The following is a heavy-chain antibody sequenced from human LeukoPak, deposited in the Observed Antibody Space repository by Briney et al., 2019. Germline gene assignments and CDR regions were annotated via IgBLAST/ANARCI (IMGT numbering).Heavy chain of an antibody. D-gene: IGHD1-26*01. V-gene: IGHV3-48*01. Sequence: PGGSLRLSCVASGFTFSSYAMSWVRQAPGKGLEWVSYISSSSSTIYYADSVKGRFTISRDNAKNSLYLQMNSLRAEDTAVYYCARDHRSLYVGWFDPWGQGTLVTVSS. J-gene: IGHJ5*02. CDR2: ISSSSSTI. CDR1: GFTFSSYA. CDR3: ARDHRSLYVGWFDP.